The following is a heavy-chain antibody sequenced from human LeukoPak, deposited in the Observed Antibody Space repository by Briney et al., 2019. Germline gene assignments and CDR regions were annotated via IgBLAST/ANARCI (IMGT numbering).Heavy chain of an antibody. D-gene: IGHD3-3*01. V-gene: IGHV4-34*01. CDR3: ARDRFWNLGATFDY. CDR2: INHSGST. J-gene: IGHJ4*02. CDR1: GGSFSGYY. Sequence: PSETLSLTCAVYGGSFSGYYWSWIRQPPGKGLEWMGEINHSGSTNYNPSLKRRVTISVDTSKNQFSLKLSSVTAADTAVYYCARDRFWNLGATFDYWGKGTLVTVSS.